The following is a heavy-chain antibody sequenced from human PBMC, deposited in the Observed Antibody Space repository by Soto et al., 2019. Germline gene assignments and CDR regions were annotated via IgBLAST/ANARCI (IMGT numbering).Heavy chain of an antibody. J-gene: IGHJ5*02. Sequence: ASVKVSCKASGYTFTNYGISWVRQAPGQGLEWMGWINTYNGNTNHAQKLQGRVTMTTDTSTSTAYMELRSLRSDDTAVYYCARGVGSGTYYNQYNWFDPSGQGTLVSGSS. D-gene: IGHD3-10*01. CDR2: INTYNGNT. CDR3: ARGVGSGTYYNQYNWFDP. V-gene: IGHV1-18*01. CDR1: GYTFTNYG.